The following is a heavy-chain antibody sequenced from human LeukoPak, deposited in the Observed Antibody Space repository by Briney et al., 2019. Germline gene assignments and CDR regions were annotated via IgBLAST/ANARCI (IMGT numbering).Heavy chain of an antibody. V-gene: IGHV3-23*01. CDR1: GFAFSNYA. Sequence: GGSLRLSCAASGFAFSNYAMRWVRQAPGKGLEWVSTISGSGGNTHYADSVKGRFSVSRDNSKTTLYLQMNSLRAEDTAVYYCAKEGSTVTAGQYLDYWGQGTLVTVSS. CDR2: ISGSGGNT. J-gene: IGHJ4*02. D-gene: IGHD4-17*01. CDR3: AKEGSTVTAGQYLDY.